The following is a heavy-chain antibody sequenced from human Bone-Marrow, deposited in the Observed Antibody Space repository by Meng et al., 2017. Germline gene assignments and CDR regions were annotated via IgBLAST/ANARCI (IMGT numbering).Heavy chain of an antibody. CDR1: GFRFSDDY. J-gene: IGHJ4*02. CDR3: AREVRGVIKSY. CDR2: ISSSGSTI. V-gene: IGHV3-11*01. Sequence: QVQLVESGGGSVKPVGSLRLSCAASGFRFSDDYMRWSRQAPGKGLEWGSYISSSGSTIYYADSVKGRFTISRDNAKNSLYLQMNSLRAEDSAIYYCAREVRGVIKSYWGQGTLVTVSS. D-gene: IGHD3-10*01.